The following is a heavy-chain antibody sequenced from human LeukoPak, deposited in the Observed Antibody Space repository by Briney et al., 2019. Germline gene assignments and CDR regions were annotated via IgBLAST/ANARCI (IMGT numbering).Heavy chain of an antibody. CDR3: ARARHTMVRGVNAPGDY. J-gene: IGHJ4*02. V-gene: IGHV1-2*02. CDR1: GYTFTGYY. CDR2: INPNSGGT. D-gene: IGHD3-10*01. Sequence: ASVKVSCKASGYTFTGYYMHWVRQAPGQGLEWMGWINPNSGGTNYAQKFQGRVTMTRDTSISTAYMELSRLRSDDTAVYYCARARHTMVRGVNAPGDYWGQGTLVTVSS.